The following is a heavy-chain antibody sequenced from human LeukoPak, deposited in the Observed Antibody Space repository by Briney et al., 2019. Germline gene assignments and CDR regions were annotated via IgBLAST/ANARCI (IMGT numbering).Heavy chain of an antibody. CDR1: GFTFSSYA. CDR3: ARVVDDIVVVPAAMDY. Sequence: GGSLRLSCAASGFTFSSYAMHWVRQAPGKGLEWVANIKQDGSEKYYVDSVKGRFTISRDNAKNSLYLQMNSLRAEDTAVYYCARVVDDIVVVPAAMDYWGQGTLVTVSS. V-gene: IGHV3-7*03. J-gene: IGHJ4*02. CDR2: IKQDGSEK. D-gene: IGHD2-2*01.